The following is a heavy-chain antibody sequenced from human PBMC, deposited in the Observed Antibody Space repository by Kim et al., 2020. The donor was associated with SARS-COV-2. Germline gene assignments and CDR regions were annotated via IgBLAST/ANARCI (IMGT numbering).Heavy chain of an antibody. J-gene: IGHJ4*02. CDR1: VGTFSSYA. CDR3: AGAKMATLDFDY. V-gene: IGHV1-69*13. Sequence: SVKVSCKASVGTFSSYAISWLRQPPAQGLEWMGGGIPIFGTANFAQKSQGKVTITADESASTAYRERSSLRSEDTAVYYCAGAKMATLDFDYWGQGTLVTVSS. CDR2: GIPIFGTA. D-gene: IGHD5-12*01.